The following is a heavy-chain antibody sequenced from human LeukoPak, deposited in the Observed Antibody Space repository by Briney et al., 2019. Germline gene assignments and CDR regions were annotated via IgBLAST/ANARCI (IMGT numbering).Heavy chain of an antibody. CDR3: ARDRGYGYLFDY. CDR1: GFTFSSYW. D-gene: IGHD5-18*01. CDR2: INSVGSST. Sequence: PGGSLRLSCAASGFTFSSYWMHWVRQAPGKGLVWVSRINSVGSSTSYADSVKGRFTISRDNAKNTLYLQMNSLRAEDTAVYYYARDRGYGYLFDYWGQGSLVSVS. V-gene: IGHV3-74*01. J-gene: IGHJ4*02.